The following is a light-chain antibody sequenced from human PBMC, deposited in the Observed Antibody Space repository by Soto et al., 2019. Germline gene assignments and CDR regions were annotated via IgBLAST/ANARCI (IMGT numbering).Light chain of an antibody. V-gene: IGKV4-1*01. J-gene: IGKJ3*01. Sequence: DIVMTQSPDSLAVSLGERATINCKSSQSVLYNSNNKNYLAWYQQKPGQAPKMVIYWASTRESGVPDRVSGSGAGTNFTLTGSSLQAEDVAVYYCQQYRSSPFTFGPGTKVDIK. CDR1: QSVLYNSNNKNY. CDR2: WAS. CDR3: QQYRSSPFT.